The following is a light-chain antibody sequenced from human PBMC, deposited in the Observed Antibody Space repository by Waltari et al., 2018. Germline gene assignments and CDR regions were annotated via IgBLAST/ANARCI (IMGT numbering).Light chain of an antibody. CDR1: SANIGADFD. J-gene: IGLJ1*01. CDR2: ATT. V-gene: IGLV1-40*01. CDR3: QSYDSSLDIYV. Sequence: QSVLTQPPSVSGAPGQKLSISCTGSSANIGADFDLHWYQQLPGMAPKLLIYATTHRPSGVSDRFSGSQSGTSASLAITGLQADDEADYYCQSYDSSLDIYVFGTGTTVTVL.